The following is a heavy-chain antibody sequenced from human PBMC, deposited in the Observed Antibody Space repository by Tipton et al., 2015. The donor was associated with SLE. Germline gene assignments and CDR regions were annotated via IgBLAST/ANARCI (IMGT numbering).Heavy chain of an antibody. D-gene: IGHD4-17*01. CDR3: ARGDYGTKPGFDY. Sequence: TLSLTCAVYGGSFSDYYWSWIRQPPGKGLEWIGEINHSGSTNYNPSLKSRVTISVDTSKNQFSLKLSSVTAADTAVYYCARGDYGTKPGFDYWGQGTLVTVS. V-gene: IGHV4-34*01. J-gene: IGHJ4*02. CDR2: INHSGST. CDR1: GGSFSDYY.